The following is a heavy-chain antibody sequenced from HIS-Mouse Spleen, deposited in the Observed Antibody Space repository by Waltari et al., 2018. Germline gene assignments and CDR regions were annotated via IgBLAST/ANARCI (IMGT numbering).Heavy chain of an antibody. J-gene: IGHJ4*02. CDR1: GFSLSTRGLC. D-gene: IGHD6-19*01. V-gene: IGHV2-70*15. Sequence: QVTLRESGPALVKPTQTLTLTCTSSGFSLSTRGLCVSWIRQPPGKALEWLARIDWDDDKYYSTSLKTRLTISRDTSKNQVVLTMTNMDPLDTATYYCARIAEGYTSGWYAFDYWGQGTLVTVSS. CDR2: IDWDDDK. CDR3: ARIAEGYTSGWYAFDY.